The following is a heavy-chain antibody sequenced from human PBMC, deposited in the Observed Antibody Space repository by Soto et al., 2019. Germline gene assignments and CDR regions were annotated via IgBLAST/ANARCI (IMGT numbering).Heavy chain of an antibody. CDR2: IKSKTDGGTT. J-gene: IGHJ3*02. V-gene: IGHV3-15*07. CDR1: GFTFSNAW. D-gene: IGHD3-9*01. Sequence: EVQLVESGGGLVKPGGSLRLSCAASGFTFSNAWMNWVRQAPGKGLEWVGRIKSKTDGGTTDYAAPVKGRFTISRDDSKNTLYLQMNSLKTEDTAVYYCTTDSGGIALRYFDLYVAFDIWGQGTMVTVSS. CDR3: TTDSGGIALRYFDLYVAFDI.